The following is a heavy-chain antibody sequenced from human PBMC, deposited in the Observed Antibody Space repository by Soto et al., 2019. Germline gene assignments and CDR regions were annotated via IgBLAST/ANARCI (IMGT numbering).Heavy chain of an antibody. CDR1: VYTVTSYG. Sequence: GXSVKFSCKASVYTVTSYGISWGRQAPGQGLEWMGWISAYNGNTNYAQKFQGRVTITADESTSTADIGLSSLRSEDTAVYYCARPKVRDYYDSSGYLDSSRQGTLVTVAS. CDR3: ARPKVRDYYDSSGYLDS. D-gene: IGHD3-22*01. CDR2: ISAYNGNT. V-gene: IGHV1-18*04. J-gene: IGHJ4*02.